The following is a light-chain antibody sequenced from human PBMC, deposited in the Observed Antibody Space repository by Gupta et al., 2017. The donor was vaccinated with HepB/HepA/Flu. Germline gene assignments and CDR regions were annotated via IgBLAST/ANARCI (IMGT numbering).Light chain of an antibody. J-gene: IGLJ3*02. CDR2: TVN. CDR3: AAWDDSLNGLV. Sequence: QSVLTQPPSASGTPGQRVTIPCSGSTSNIGSNTVNWYQQLPGTAPKLLIYTVNQRPSGVPDRFSGSKSGTSASLAISGLQSEDEADYYCAAWDDSLNGLVFGGGTKLTVL. V-gene: IGLV1-44*01. CDR1: TSNIGSNT.